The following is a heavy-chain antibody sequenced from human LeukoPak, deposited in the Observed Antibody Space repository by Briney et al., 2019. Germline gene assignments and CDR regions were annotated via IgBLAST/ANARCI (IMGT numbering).Heavy chain of an antibody. Sequence: PSETLSLTCTVSGGSISSYYWSWIRQPPGKGLEWIGSIYYSGSTSYYPSLKSRVTISVDTSKYQFSLKLSSVTAADTAVYYCARQAYGPGTYYNGAFDYWGQGTLVTVSS. CDR2: IYYSGST. J-gene: IGHJ4*02. V-gene: IGHV4-59*05. D-gene: IGHD3-10*01. CDR1: GGSISSYY. CDR3: ARQAYGPGTYYNGAFDY.